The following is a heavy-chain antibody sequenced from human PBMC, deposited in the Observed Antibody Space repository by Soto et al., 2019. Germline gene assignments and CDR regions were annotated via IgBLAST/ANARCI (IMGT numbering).Heavy chain of an antibody. D-gene: IGHD3-16*01. J-gene: IGHJ4*02. CDR2: INGDGTDT. CDR1: GFTFSMYW. CDR3: AREVGRGSGSYYLDY. V-gene: IGHV3-74*03. Sequence: EVQLVESGGGLVQPGGSLRLSCAVSGFTFSMYWMHWVRQAPGKGLLWVSRINGDGTDTTYADSVKGRFTISRDNAKNTVYLQMNGLRAEDTAVYYCAREVGRGSGSYYLDYWGQETLVTVSS.